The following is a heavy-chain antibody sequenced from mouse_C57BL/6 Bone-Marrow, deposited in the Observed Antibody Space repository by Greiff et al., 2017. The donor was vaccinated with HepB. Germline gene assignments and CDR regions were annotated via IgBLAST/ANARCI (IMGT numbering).Heavy chain of an antibody. CDR2: ISDGGSYT. Sequence: EVQLVESGGGLVKPGGSLKLSCAASGFTFSSYAMSWVRQTPEKRLEWVATISDGGSYTYYPDNVKGRFTISRDNAKNNLYLHMSHLKSEDTAMYYCARLITTNYWGQGTTLTVSS. CDR1: GFTFSSYA. CDR3: ARLITTNY. D-gene: IGHD2-4*01. J-gene: IGHJ2*01. V-gene: IGHV5-4*01.